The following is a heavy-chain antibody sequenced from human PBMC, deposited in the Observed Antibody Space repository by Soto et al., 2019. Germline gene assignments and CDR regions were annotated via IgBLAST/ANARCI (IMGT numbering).Heavy chain of an antibody. CDR1: VDSITTYY. CDR2: IDASGNT. V-gene: IGHV4-4*07. J-gene: IGHJ6*02. Sequence: SETLSLTCTVSVDSITTYYWNWIRQPAGKGLEWIGRIDASGNTNYNPSLNSRVTLSVDTSKKQFSLKLTSVTAADTAVYYCARFSNNWFQTEGMDAWGQGTTVTVSS. CDR3: ARFSNNWFQTEGMDA. D-gene: IGHD1-1*01.